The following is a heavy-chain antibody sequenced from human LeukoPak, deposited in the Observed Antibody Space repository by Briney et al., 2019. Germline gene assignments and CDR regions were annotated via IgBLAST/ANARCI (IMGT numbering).Heavy chain of an antibody. J-gene: IGHJ5*02. CDR2: INPNSSGT. Sequence: ASVKVSCKASGGTFSSYAISWVRQAPGQGLEWMGWINPNSSGTNYAQKFQGRVTMTRDTSISTAYMELSRLRSDDTAVYYCARARWLGSSSWYSFWGFDPWGQGTLVTVSS. CDR3: ARARWLGSSSWYSFWGFDP. D-gene: IGHD6-13*01. V-gene: IGHV1-2*02. CDR1: GGTFSSYA.